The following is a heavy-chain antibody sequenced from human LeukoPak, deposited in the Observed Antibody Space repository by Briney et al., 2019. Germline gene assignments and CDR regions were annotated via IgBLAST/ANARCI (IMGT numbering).Heavy chain of an antibody. CDR2: ISASGGST. J-gene: IGHJ4*02. CDR1: GFTFSSSA. Sequence: PGGSLRLSCAASGFTFSSSAMSWVRQVPGKGLEWVSGISASGGSTSYADSVRGRFTISRDNSKNTLYLQMNSLRAEDTAVYYCAKAPVVVAATPDYWGQGTLVTVSS. D-gene: IGHD2-15*01. CDR3: AKAPVVVAATPDY. V-gene: IGHV3-23*01.